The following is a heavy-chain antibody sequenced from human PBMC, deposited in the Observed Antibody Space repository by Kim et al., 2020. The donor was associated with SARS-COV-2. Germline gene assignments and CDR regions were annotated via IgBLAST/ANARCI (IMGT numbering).Heavy chain of an antibody. V-gene: IGHV3-48*03. D-gene: IGHD3-10*01. CDR1: GFTLSSYE. J-gene: IGHJ3*01. CDR2: IDTSGSTI. CDR3: ASDPIRGGLDPFDV. Sequence: GGSLRLSCAASGFTLSSYEMNWVRQAPGKGLEWLSYIDTSGSTIYYADSVKGRFTISRDNTKNSLNLQMNGLRVEDTAVYFCASDPIRGGLDPFDVWGQGTVVPVSA.